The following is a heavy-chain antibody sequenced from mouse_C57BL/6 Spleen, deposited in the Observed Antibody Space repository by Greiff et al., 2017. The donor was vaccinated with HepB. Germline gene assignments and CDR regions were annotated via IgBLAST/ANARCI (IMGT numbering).Heavy chain of an antibody. J-gene: IGHJ2*01. V-gene: IGHV3-6*01. CDR3: ARMRSNYVDY. CDR1: GYSITSGYY. D-gene: IGHD5-1*01. Sequence: EVKVEESGPGLVKPSQSLSLTCSVTGYSITSGYYWNWIRQFPGNKLEWMGYISYDGSNNYNPSLKNLISITRDTSKNQFFLKLNSVTTEDTATYYCARMRSNYVDYWGQGTTLTVSS. CDR2: ISYDGSN.